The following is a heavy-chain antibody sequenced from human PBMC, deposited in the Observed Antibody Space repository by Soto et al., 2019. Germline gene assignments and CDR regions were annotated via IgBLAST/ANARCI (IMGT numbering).Heavy chain of an antibody. CDR1: GYAFTTYG. V-gene: IGHV1-18*01. D-gene: IGHD1-1*01. J-gene: IGHJ4*02. CDR3: ARGRYGDY. Sequence: QVHLVQSGAEVKKPGASVKVSCKGSGYAFTTYGITWVRQAPGRGLEWMGWISAHNGNTNYAQKLQGRVTVTRDTSTSTAYMERRSLRSDDTAVYYCARGRYGDYWGQGALVTVSS. CDR2: ISAHNGNT.